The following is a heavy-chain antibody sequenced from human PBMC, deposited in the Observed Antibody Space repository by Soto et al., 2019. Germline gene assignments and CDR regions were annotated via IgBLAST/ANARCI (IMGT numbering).Heavy chain of an antibody. J-gene: IGHJ4*02. V-gene: IGHV4-59*01. CDR1: GGNIGSYY. CDR3: ARHPHYSGYSGIDY. Sequence: SETQSLTSTVSGGNIGSYYWSWIRQPPGKGLEWIGYIYYSGSTNYNPSLKSRVTIFVDTSKNQFSLKLSSVTAADTAVYYCARHPHYSGYSGIDYWGQGILVTVSS. D-gene: IGHD5-12*01. CDR2: IYYSGST.